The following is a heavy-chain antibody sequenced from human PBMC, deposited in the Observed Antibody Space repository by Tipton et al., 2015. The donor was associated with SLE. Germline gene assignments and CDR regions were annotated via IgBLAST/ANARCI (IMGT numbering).Heavy chain of an antibody. V-gene: IGHV4-34*12. CDR3: ARQVTNRWHVVWFDP. D-gene: IGHD2-15*01. CDR1: GGSFSGYY. J-gene: IGHJ5*02. CDR2: IFYSGGS. Sequence: TLSLTCAVYGGSFSGYYWSWIRQPPGKGLEWIGSIFYSGGSYYNPSLKSRVTIYVDTSKNQFSLKLSSVTAADTAVYYCARQVTNRWHVVWFDPWGQGTLVTVSS.